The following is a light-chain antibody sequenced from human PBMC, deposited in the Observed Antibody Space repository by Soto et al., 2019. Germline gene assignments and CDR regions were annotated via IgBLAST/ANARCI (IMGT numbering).Light chain of an antibody. V-gene: IGKV1-39*01. CDR3: HQRFGAQLA. J-gene: IGKJ4*01. Sequence: DIQMTQSPSSLSASVGDRVTITCRASQSIGRFLNWHQQKPGKAPNVLINVASTLRSGVPSRVSGSGAGTDFNLTVNSLRAEDCAAYFCHQRFGAQLALGGGTKV. CDR2: VAS. CDR1: QSIGRF.